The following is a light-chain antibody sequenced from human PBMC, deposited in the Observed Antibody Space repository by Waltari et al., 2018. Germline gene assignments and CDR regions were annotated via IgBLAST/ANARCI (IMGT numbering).Light chain of an antibody. CDR2: GGF. J-gene: IGKJ2*01. V-gene: IGKV1-39*01. CDR1: QSITNY. CDR3: QQSYSSPRT. Sequence: DIQMTQSPSSLSASVGDGVTITCRASQSITNYLNWDQQKPGKAPKLLIYGGFSLPSGVPSRFSGSGFGTDFTLTISSLQPEDFATYYCQQSYSSPRTFGQGTTLEIK.